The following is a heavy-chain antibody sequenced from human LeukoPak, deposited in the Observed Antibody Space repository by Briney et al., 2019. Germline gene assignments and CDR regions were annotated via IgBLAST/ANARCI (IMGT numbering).Heavy chain of an antibody. D-gene: IGHD6-19*01. CDR3: ARGYSSGWSYYYYMDV. CDR1: GGSFSGYY. CDR2: INHSGST. J-gene: IGHJ6*03. V-gene: IGHV4-34*01. Sequence: PSETLSLTCAVYGGSFSGYYWSWIRQPPGKGLEWIGEINHSGSTNYNPSLKNRVTISVDTSRNQFSLKLSSVTAADTAVYYCARGYSSGWSYYYYMDVWGKGTTVTVS.